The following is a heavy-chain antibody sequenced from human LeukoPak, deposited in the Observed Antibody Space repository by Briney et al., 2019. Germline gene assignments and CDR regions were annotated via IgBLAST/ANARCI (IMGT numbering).Heavy chain of an antibody. Sequence: GSLRLSCAASGFTFSSYSMNWVRQAPGKGLEWVSSISSSSSYIYYADSVKGRFTISRDNAKNSLYLQMNSLRAEDTAVYCCAREYGDYPSNYYGMDVWGQGTTVTVSS. D-gene: IGHD4-17*01. CDR2: ISSSSSYI. CDR3: AREYGDYPSNYYGMDV. V-gene: IGHV3-21*01. J-gene: IGHJ6*02. CDR1: GFTFSSYS.